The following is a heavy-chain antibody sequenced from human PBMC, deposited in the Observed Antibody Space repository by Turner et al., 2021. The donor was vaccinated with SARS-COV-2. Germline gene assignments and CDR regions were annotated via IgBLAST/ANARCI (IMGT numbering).Heavy chain of an antibody. D-gene: IGHD6-19*01. CDR1: GVTFSSYA. CDR3: ARDLESSGSLDY. V-gene: IGHV3-30-3*01. CDR2: ISYDGSHK. J-gene: IGHJ4*02. Sequence: QVQLVESGGGVVQPGRSLRLPCAASGVTFSSYAFHWVRQAPGNGLEWVAVISYDGSHKSYADSVKGGFTISRDTSKNTLYLQMNSLRAEDTAMYYCARDLESSGSLDYWGQGTLVTVSS.